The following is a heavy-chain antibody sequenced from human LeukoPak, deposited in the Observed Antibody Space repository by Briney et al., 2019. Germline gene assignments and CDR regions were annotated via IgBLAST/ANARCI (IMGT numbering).Heavy chain of an antibody. CDR3: AKHLPGPDSGGTQEWLFTQDPPFFDY. V-gene: IGHV4-34*01. CDR2: INHSGST. CDR1: GGSFSGYY. D-gene: IGHD3-3*01. Sequence: SETLSLTCAVYGGSFSGYYWSWIRQPPGKGLEWIGEINHSGSTNYNPSLKSRVTISVDTSKNQFSLKLSSVTAADTAVYYCAKHLPGPDSGGTQEWLFTQDPPFFDYWAQGTLVTVSS. J-gene: IGHJ4*02.